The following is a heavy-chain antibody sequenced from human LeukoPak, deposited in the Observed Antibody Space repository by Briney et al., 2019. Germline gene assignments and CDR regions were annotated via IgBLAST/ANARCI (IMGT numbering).Heavy chain of an antibody. CDR1: GFIFSSYG. V-gene: IGHV3-33*01. J-gene: IGHJ4*02. CDR3: AREWDLRSFDY. Sequence: GRSLRLSCAASGFIFSSYGMHWVRQAPGKGLEWVAVIWYDGSNKLYADPVKGRFIISRDNSKNTLHLKINSLRAEDTAVYYCAREWDLRSFDYWGQGTLVTVSS. D-gene: IGHD1-26*01. CDR2: IWYDGSNK.